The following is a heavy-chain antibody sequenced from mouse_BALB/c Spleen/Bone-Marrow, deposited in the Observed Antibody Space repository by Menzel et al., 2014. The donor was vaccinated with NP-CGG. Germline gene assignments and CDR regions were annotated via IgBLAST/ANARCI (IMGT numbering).Heavy chain of an antibody. J-gene: IGHJ2*01. CDR3: ARKEGYDGYPDY. V-gene: IGHV1-9*01. D-gene: IGHD2-3*01. Sequence: QVQLQQSGAELMKPGASVKISCKATGYTFSSYWIEWVKQRPGHGLEWIGEILPGSGSTNYNEKFKGKATFTADTSSNTAYMQLSSLTSGDSAVYYCARKEGYDGYPDYWGQGTTLTVSS. CDR2: ILPGSGST. CDR1: GYTFSSYW.